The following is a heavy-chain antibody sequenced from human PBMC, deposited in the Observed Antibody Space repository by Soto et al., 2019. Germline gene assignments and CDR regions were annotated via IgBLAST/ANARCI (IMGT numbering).Heavy chain of an antibody. CDR1: GGSISSYY. CDR3: ARGKYEYREDWFDP. Sequence: SETLSLTCTVSGGSISSYYWSWIRQPPGKGLEWIGYIYYSGSTNYNPSLKSRVTISVDTSKNQFSLKLSSVTAADTAVYYCARGKYEYREDWFDPWGQGTLVTVSS. J-gene: IGHJ5*02. V-gene: IGHV4-59*01. CDR2: IYYSGST. D-gene: IGHD5-12*01.